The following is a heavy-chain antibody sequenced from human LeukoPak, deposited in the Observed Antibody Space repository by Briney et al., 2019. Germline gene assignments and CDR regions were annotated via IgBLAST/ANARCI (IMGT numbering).Heavy chain of an antibody. J-gene: IGHJ6*04. D-gene: IGHD6-13*01. CDR2: ISGSGVST. CDR1: GFTFSSFA. V-gene: IGHV3-23*01. CDR3: ARDRRIAAESMDV. Sequence: GETLRLSCATSGFTFSSFAMSWVRQAPGKGLEWVAGISGSGVSTYYADSVKGRFTISRDSSKYIMYLQMNSLRAEDTAVYYCARDRRIAAESMDVWGKGTTVTISS.